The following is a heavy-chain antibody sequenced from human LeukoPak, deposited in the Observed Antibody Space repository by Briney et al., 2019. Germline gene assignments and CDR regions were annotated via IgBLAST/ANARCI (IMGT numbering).Heavy chain of an antibody. J-gene: IGHJ4*01. D-gene: IGHD4-17*01. V-gene: IGHV3-30*04. CDR2: ISYDGSNK. Sequence: PGGSLRLSCAASGFTFSSYAMHWVRQAPGKGLEWVAVISYDGSNKYYADSVKGRFTISRDNSKNTLYLQMNTLRDEDTAVYYCAKGYYGDYGDYWGHGTLVTVSS. CDR3: AKGYYGDYGDY. CDR1: GFTFSSYA.